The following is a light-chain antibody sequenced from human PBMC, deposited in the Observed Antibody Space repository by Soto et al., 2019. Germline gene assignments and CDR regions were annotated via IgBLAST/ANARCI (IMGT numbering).Light chain of an antibody. CDR3: CSYAGSSTYV. CDR2: EGS. CDR1: SIDVGSYNL. V-gene: IGLV2-23*01. Sequence: QSALTQPASVSGSPGQSITISCTGTSIDVGSYNLVSWYQQHPGKAPKLMLYEGSKRPSGVSNRFSGSKSGSTASLTISGLQAEDESDYYCCSYAGSSTYVFGTGTKVTVL. J-gene: IGLJ1*01.